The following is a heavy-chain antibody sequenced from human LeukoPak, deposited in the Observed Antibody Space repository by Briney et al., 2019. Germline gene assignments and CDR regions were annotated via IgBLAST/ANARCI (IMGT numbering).Heavy chain of an antibody. V-gene: IGHV4-61*08. D-gene: IGHD3-10*01. Sequence: SQTLSLTCTVSGGSISSGDYYWSWIRQPPGKGLEWIGYIYYSGSTNYNPSLKSRVTISVDTSKNQFSLKLSSVTAADTAVYYCARGGALWFGEMEAFDIWGQGTMVTVSS. CDR2: IYYSGST. J-gene: IGHJ3*02. CDR3: ARGGALWFGEMEAFDI. CDR1: GGSISSGDYY.